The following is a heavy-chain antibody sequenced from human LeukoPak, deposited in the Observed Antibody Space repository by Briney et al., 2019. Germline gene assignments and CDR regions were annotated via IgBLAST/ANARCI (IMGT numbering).Heavy chain of an antibody. D-gene: IGHD5-18*01. CDR3: ARDGEYSYGYGFDY. CDR2: ISSTSIYT. CDR1: GFTFSDYY. Sequence: GGSLRLSCAASGFTFSDYYMSWIRQAPGKGLEWVSDISSTSIYTNYADSVKGRFTISRDNAKNSLYLQMNSLRPEETAVYYCARDGEYSYGYGFDYWGQGTLVTVSS. J-gene: IGHJ4*02. V-gene: IGHV3-11*06.